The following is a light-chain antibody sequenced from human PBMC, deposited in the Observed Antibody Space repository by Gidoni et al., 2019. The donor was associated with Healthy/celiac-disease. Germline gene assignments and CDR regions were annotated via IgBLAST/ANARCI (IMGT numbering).Light chain of an antibody. CDR1: SSNIGAGYD. CDR2: GNS. Sequence: QSVLTQPPSVSGAPGQRVPISCTGSSSNIGAGYDVHWYQQLPGTAPKLLRYGNSNRPSGVPDRFSGSKSGTSASLAITGLQAEDEADYYCQSYDSSLSGNVVFGGGTKLTVL. J-gene: IGLJ2*01. CDR3: QSYDSSLSGNVV. V-gene: IGLV1-40*01.